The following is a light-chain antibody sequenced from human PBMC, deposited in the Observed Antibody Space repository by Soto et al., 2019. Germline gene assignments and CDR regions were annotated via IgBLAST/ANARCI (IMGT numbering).Light chain of an antibody. V-gene: IGKV3-15*01. CDR1: QSVSSN. J-gene: IGKJ1*01. Sequence: EIVMTQSPATLSVSPGERATLSCRASQSVSSNLAWYQQKPGQAPRLLIYGASTRATGTPARFSGSGSGTEFTLTISSLQSEDFAVYYCQQYNNWPPGTFGQGTKVEIK. CDR3: QQYNNWPPGT. CDR2: GAS.